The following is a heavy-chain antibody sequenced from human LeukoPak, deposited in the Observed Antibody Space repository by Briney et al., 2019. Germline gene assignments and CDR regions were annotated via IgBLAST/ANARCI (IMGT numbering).Heavy chain of an antibody. CDR2: IKSKTDDGTT. V-gene: IGHV3-15*01. CDR1: GFTFSNAW. CDR3: AYLFFDY. J-gene: IGHJ4*02. Sequence: GGSLRLSCAASGFTFSNAWMTWVRQAPGKGLEWVGRIKSKTDDGTTDYAAPVKGRFTISRDDSKNTLYLQMNSPKTEDTAVYYCAYLFFDYWGQGALVTVSS. D-gene: IGHD3-16*01.